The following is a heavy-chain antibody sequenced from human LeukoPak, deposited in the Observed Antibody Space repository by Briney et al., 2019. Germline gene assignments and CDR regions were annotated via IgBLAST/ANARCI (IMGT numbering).Heavy chain of an antibody. CDR3: ARDPGGPNSGTGPDQ. CDR1: GFTFSSYS. Sequence: PTGGSLRLSCAASGFTFSSYSMNWVRQAPGKGLEWVSVIYSGGSTYYADSVKGRFTISRDNSKNTLYLHMNSLRAEDTAVYYCARDPGGPNSGTGPDQWGQGTLVTVSS. CDR2: IYSGGST. J-gene: IGHJ5*02. V-gene: IGHV3-66*02. D-gene: IGHD3-10*01.